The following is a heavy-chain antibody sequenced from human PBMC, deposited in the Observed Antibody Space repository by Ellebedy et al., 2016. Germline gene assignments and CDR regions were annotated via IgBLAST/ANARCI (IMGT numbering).Heavy chain of an antibody. CDR2: INTYNADA. V-gene: IGHV1-18*04. CDR3: AIHFGDFYAFDV. Sequence: ASVKVSCKTSGYVFTNYGITWVRQAPGQGLEWMGWINTYNADAKFAQKFQGRVTLTRDSSTRTVYMEVRRLTSDDTARYYCAIHFGDFYAFDVWGQGTMVTVSS. D-gene: IGHD3-10*01. J-gene: IGHJ3*01. CDR1: GYVFTNYG.